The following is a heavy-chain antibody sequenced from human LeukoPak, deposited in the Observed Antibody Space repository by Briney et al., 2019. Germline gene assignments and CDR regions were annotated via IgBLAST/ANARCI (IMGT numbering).Heavy chain of an antibody. CDR2: IYYNGKA. J-gene: IGHJ6*02. D-gene: IGHD3-16*01. V-gene: IGHV4-59*01. CDR1: GGSISGYY. Sequence: SETLSLTCTVSGGSISGYYWTWIRQPPGKGLEWIGQIYYNGKADYNPSLESRITISVDTSKNTISLKLNSVTAADTAIYYCAKFGADYDMYVWGQGITVAVSS. CDR3: AKFGADYDMYV.